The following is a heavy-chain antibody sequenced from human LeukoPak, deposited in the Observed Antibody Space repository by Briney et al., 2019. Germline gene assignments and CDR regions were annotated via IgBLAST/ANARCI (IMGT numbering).Heavy chain of an antibody. CDR2: IKEDGSGK. CDR1: GFTFSTYL. CDR3: ARDSSGYQ. V-gene: IGHV3-7*01. J-gene: IGHJ4*02. Sequence: GGSLRLSCAASGFTFSTYLMSWVRQAPGKELEWVANIKEDGSGKYYGDSVKGRFTISRDNAKNSLYLQMNSLRAEDTAVYYCARDSSGYQWGQGTLVTASS. D-gene: IGHD3-22*01.